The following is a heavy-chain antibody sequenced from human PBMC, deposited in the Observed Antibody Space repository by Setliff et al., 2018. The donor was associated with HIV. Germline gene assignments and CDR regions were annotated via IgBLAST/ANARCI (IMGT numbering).Heavy chain of an antibody. CDR2: IHYSGST. CDR3: ARHRDPPGSSRIYYYSYMDV. J-gene: IGHJ6*03. CDR1: GGFIKNSNYY. Sequence: SETLSLTCTVYGGFIKNSNYYWGWIRQPPGKGLEWIGNIHYSGSTYYNPSLKSRVTMSVDTSKNQFSLKLSSVTAADRAVYYCARHRDPPGSSRIYYYSYMDVWGKGTTVTVSS. D-gene: IGHD6-13*01. V-gene: IGHV4-39*01.